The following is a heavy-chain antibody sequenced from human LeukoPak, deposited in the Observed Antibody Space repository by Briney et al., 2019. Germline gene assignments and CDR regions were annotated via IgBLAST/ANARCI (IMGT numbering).Heavy chain of an antibody. CDR2: ISGSGGST. D-gene: IGHD3-10*01. V-gene: IGHV3-23*01. CDR1: GFTFSSYG. J-gene: IGHJ4*02. Sequence: GGSLRLSCAAFGFTFSSYGMSWVRQAPGKGLEWVSAISGSGGSTYYADSVKGRFTISRDNSKNTLYLQMNSLRAEDTGIYYCVKVAKYYYGSETYYFFEHWGQGTPVTASS. CDR3: VKVAKYYYGSETYYFFEH.